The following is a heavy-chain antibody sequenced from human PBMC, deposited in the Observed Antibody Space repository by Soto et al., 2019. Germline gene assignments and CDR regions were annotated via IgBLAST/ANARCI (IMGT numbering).Heavy chain of an antibody. V-gene: IGHV3-73*02. D-gene: IGHD1-26*01. CDR3: ARLLRGGILRATTPLGL. Sequence: EVQVVESGGGLVQPGGSLKLSCAASGLTFSGSAMHWVRQASGKGLEWVGRIRSKANSYATAYAASVKGRFTISRDDSKNTLYLLMNSLRSDDTAVYYCARLLRGGILRATTPLGLWGRGTLVTVSS. CDR1: GLTFSGSA. J-gene: IGHJ4*02. CDR2: IRSKANSYAT.